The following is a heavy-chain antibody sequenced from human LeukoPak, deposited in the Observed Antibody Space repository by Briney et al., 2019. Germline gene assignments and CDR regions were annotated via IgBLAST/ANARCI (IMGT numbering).Heavy chain of an antibody. CDR3: ASGDYYDSSGYYGNEYFQH. CDR1: GYTFTSYY. D-gene: IGHD3-22*01. Sequence: GSVQVSCKAFGYTFTSYYMHWVRQAPGQGLEWMGIINPSGGSTSYAQKFQGRVTMTRDTSTSTVYMELSSLRSEDTAVYYCASGDYYDSSGYYGNEYFQHWGQGTLVTVSS. V-gene: IGHV1-46*01. J-gene: IGHJ1*01. CDR2: INPSGGST.